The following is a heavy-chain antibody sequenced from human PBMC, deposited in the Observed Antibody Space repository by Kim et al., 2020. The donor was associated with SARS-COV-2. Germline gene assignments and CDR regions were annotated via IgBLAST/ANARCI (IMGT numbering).Heavy chain of an antibody. J-gene: IGHJ4*02. D-gene: IGHD6-19*01. CDR2: INHSGST. CDR3: ARGLAIAVAGLEY. V-gene: IGHV4-34*01. Sequence: SETLSLTCAVYGGSFSGYYWSWIRQPPGKGLEWIGEINHSGSTNYNPSLKSRVTISVDTSKNQFSLKLSSVTAADTAVYYCARGLAIAVAGLEYWGQGTLVTVSS. CDR1: GGSFSGYY.